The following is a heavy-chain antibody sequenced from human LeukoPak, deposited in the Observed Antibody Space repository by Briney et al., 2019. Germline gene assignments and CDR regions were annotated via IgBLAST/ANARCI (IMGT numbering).Heavy chain of an antibody. CDR1: GFTFSSYA. CDR3: AKRRGLELLYYYYMDV. D-gene: IGHD1-7*01. Sequence: GGSLRLSCAASGFTFSSYAMSWVRQAPGKGLEWVSAISGSGGSTYYADSEKGRFTISRDNSKNTLYLQMNSLRAEDTAVYYCAKRRGLELLYYYYMDVWGKGTTVTVSS. J-gene: IGHJ6*03. V-gene: IGHV3-23*01. CDR2: ISGSGGST.